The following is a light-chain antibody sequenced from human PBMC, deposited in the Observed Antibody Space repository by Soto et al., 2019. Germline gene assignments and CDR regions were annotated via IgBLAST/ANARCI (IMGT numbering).Light chain of an antibody. CDR3: QQSFTTPLT. Sequence: DIQMTQPPSSLSASVGDRVTITCRASQSIGRFLNWHQQKPGKAPNVLINVASTLRSGVPSRFSGSGSGTDFNLTINSLQPEDFATYFCQQSFTTPLTFGGGTKWIS. CDR2: VAS. V-gene: IGKV1-39*01. CDR1: QSIGRF. J-gene: IGKJ4*01.